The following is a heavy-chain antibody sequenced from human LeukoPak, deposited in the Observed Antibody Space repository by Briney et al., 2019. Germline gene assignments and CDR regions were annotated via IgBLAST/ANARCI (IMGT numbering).Heavy chain of an antibody. CDR3: ARDQVVRGVFDYYYYGMDV. D-gene: IGHD3-10*01. CDR1: GFTVSSSY. J-gene: IGHJ6*02. V-gene: IGHV3-53*01. Sequence: GGSLRLSCAASGFTVSSSYMSWVRQAPGKGLGWVSIIYSGASTYYADSVKGRFTISRDNSKNTLYLQMNSLRAEDTAVYYCARDQVVRGVFDYYYYGMDVWGQGTTVTVSS. CDR2: IYSGAST.